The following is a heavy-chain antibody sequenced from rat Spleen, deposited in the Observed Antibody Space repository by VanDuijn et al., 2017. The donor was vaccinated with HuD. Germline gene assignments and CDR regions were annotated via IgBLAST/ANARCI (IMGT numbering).Heavy chain of an antibody. Sequence: EVQLVESDGGLVQPGRSLKLSCAASGFTFSDYYMAWVRQAPTKGLEWVATISYDGSSTYYRDSVKGRFTVSRDNAKSTLYLQMDSLRSEDTATYYFSTAGSFTDYYFAGGFDYWGQGVMVTVSS. V-gene: IGHV5-29*01. J-gene: IGHJ2*01. CDR2: ISYDGSST. D-gene: IGHD1-6*01. CDR3: STAGSFTDYYFAGGFDY. CDR1: GFTFSDYY.